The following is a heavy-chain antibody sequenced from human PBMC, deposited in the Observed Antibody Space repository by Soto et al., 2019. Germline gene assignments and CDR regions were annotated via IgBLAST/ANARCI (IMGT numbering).Heavy chain of an antibody. CDR1: GGTFSSYA. J-gene: IGHJ6*02. CDR2: IIPIFGTA. Sequence: PGPPVKVSCKASGGTFSSYAISWVRQAPGQGLEWMGGIIPIFGTANYAQKFQGRVTITADESTSTAYMELSSLRSEDTAVYYCARATIKQSYSGYDLAYYYYGMDVWGQGTTVTVSS. CDR3: ARATIKQSYSGYDLAYYYYGMDV. D-gene: IGHD5-12*01. V-gene: IGHV1-69*13.